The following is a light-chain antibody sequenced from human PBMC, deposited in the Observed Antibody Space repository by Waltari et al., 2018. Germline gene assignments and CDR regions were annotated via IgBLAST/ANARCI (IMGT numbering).Light chain of an antibody. V-gene: IGLV2-8*01. CDR3: SSYAGIKNYVL. CDR1: SSDIGSYNY. J-gene: IGLJ2*01. CDR2: GVP. Sequence: QSALTQPPSASGSPGQSVIISCTGTSSDIGSYNYVSWYQQHPGRAPKLILPGVPHRPSGVPERFSASKSGNTASLTVSGLQAEDEAKYYCSSYAGIKNYVLFGGGTQLTVL.